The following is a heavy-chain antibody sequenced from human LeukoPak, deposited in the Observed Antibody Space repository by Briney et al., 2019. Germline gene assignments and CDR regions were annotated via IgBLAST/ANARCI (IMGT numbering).Heavy chain of an antibody. CDR3: ASDYGGNYSVQET. J-gene: IGHJ5*02. D-gene: IGHD4/OR15-4a*01. CDR2: IYTSGST. Sequence: SETLSLTCTVSGGSISSYYWSWIRQPAGRVREWIGRIYTSGSTNYNPSLKARVPMSVDTSKTQFSLKLTSGNAADTAVYYCASDYGGNYSVQETWGQGTLVTVSS. V-gene: IGHV4-4*07. CDR1: GGSISSYY.